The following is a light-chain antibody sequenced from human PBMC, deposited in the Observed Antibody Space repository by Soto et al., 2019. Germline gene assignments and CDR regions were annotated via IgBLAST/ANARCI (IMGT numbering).Light chain of an antibody. J-gene: IGLJ1*01. CDR2: DVS. Sequence: QSVLTQPRSVKGSPGGSVPISCTGTSSDVGGYNYVSWYQQHPGKAPKLMIYDVSKRPSGVPDRFSGSKSGNTASLTISGLQAEDEADYYCCSYAGSYTYVFGTGTKVTVL. CDR1: SSDVGGYNY. V-gene: IGLV2-11*01. CDR3: CSYAGSYTYV.